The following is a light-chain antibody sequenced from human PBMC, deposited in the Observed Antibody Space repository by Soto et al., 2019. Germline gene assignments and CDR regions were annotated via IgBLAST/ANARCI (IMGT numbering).Light chain of an antibody. J-gene: IGKJ1*01. CDR2: GAS. CDR1: QSVSSN. Sequence: EIVMTQSPATLSVSPGERATLSCRASQSVSSNLAWYQQKPGQARRLLIYGASTRATGIPARFSGSGSGTEFTLTISSLQSEDFAVYYCQQYNNGWTFGQGTKVEIK. CDR3: QQYNNGWT. V-gene: IGKV3-15*01.